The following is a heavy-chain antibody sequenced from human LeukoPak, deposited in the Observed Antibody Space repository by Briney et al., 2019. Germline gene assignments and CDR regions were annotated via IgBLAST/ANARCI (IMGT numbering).Heavy chain of an antibody. D-gene: IGHD3-22*01. CDR2: IYYSGTT. CDR3: ARGKTYYDISKDAFDI. Sequence: SETLSLTCNVSGGSISSYYWSWIRQPPGKGLEWIGTIYYSGTTYYNPSLKSRVTISVDTSKNQFSLKLSSVTAADTAVYYCARGKTYYDISKDAFDIWGQGTMVTVSS. J-gene: IGHJ3*02. V-gene: IGHV4-59*01. CDR1: GGSISSYY.